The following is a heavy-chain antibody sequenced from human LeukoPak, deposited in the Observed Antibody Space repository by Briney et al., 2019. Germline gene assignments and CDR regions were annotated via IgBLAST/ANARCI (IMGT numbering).Heavy chain of an antibody. CDR3: AKDSPPVDYYDSSGYVDY. D-gene: IGHD3-22*01. Sequence: GRSLRLSCAASGFTFSSYAMHWVRQAPGKGLEWVAVISYDGSNKYYADSVKGRFTISRDNSKNTLYLQMNSLRAEDTAVYYCAKDSPPVDYYDSSGYVDYWGQGTLVTVSS. CDR2: ISYDGSNK. CDR1: GFTFSSYA. V-gene: IGHV3-30-3*01. J-gene: IGHJ4*02.